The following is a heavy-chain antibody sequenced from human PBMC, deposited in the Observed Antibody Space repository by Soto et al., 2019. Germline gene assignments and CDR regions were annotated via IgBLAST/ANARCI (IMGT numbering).Heavy chain of an antibody. Sequence: THGESLKISCKGSGYSFTSYWIGWVRQMPGKGLEWMGIIYPGDSDTRYSPSFQGQVTFSADKSISTAYLQWSSLKASYTAMYYCARGYSSSWYFDYWGQGTLVTVSS. CDR3: ARGYSSSWYFDY. CDR1: GYSFTSYW. J-gene: IGHJ4*02. CDR2: IYPGDSDT. D-gene: IGHD6-13*01. V-gene: IGHV5-51*01.